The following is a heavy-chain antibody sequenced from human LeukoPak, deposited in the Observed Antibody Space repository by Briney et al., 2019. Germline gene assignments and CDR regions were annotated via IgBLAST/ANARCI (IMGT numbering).Heavy chain of an antibody. J-gene: IGHJ4*02. CDR1: GFTFSSHS. CDR2: ISADSTTI. V-gene: IGHV3-48*04. Sequence: GGSLRLSCAGSGFTFSSHSMNWVRQAPGKGLEWVSHISADSTTIHYAGSVKGRFTISRGNAKNSLYLQMSSLRAEDTAVYYCTKDSSDGRTYSEPDFWGQGTLVTVSS. CDR3: TKDSSDGRTYSEPDF. D-gene: IGHD3-10*01.